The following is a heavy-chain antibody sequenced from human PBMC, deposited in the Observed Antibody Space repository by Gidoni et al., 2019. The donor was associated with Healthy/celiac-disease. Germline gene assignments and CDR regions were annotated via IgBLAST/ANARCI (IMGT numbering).Heavy chain of an antibody. CDR1: GFSLSNARMG. CDR3: ARTRHYYYYGMDV. V-gene: IGHV2-26*01. Sequence: QVTLKESGPVLVKPTEPLTLTCTVSGFSLSNARMGVRWIRQPPGKALDWLTHIFSNEKKSYRTSLTGRLTTAKDTSKSQVVLTMPKMDPVDTDTYYGARTRHYYYYGMDVWGQGTTVTVSS. J-gene: IGHJ6*02. CDR2: IFSNEKK.